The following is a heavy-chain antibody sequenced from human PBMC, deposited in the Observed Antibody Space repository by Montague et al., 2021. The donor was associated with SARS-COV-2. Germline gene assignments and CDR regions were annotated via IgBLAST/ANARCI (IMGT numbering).Heavy chain of an antibody. D-gene: IGHD1-1*01. J-gene: IGHJ4*02. V-gene: IGHV4-34*01. CDR3: ARGAPGY. Sequence: SETLSLTCAVYGGSFSDYHWTWIRQSPGEGLEWIGQINHCGSNKYNPSLKSRVTISIATSKKQFSLKLTSVTAADTAVYYCARGAPGYWGQGTLVTVSS. CDR2: INHCGSN. CDR1: GGSFSDYH.